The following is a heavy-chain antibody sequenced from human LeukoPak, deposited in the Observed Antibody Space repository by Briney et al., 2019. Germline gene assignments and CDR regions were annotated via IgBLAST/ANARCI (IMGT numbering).Heavy chain of an antibody. J-gene: IGHJ4*02. D-gene: IGHD3-10*01. CDR2: IIPIFGTA. V-gene: IGHV1-69*06. CDR3: AVLPRGQYYYGSGSYYNFDY. Sequence: ASVKVSCKASGGTFSSYAISWVRQAPGQGLEWMGGIIPIFGTANYAQKFQGGVTITADKSTSTAYMELSSLRSEDTAVYYCAVLPRGQYYYGSGSYYNFDYWGQGTLVTVSS. CDR1: GGTFSSYA.